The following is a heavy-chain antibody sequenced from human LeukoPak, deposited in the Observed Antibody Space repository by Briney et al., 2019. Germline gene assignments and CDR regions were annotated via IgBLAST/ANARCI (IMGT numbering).Heavy chain of an antibody. Sequence: PSETLSLTCTVSGGSISRYYWSWIRQSPGRGLEWIAYIYYSGTTNYNPSLKSRVTISVDTSKSQFSLKLNSVTAADTAVYYCAGGGYCSRASCFAPLFDFWGEGVLVTVSS. D-gene: IGHD2-2*01. CDR1: GGSISRYY. CDR2: IYYSGTT. J-gene: IGHJ4*02. V-gene: IGHV4-59*01. CDR3: AGGGYCSRASCFAPLFDF.